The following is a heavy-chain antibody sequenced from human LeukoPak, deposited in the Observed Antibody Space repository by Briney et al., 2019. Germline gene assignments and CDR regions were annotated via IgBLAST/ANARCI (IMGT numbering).Heavy chain of an antibody. CDR2: INWNGGST. CDR3: APARNWNRNWFDP. Sequence: GGSLRLSCAASGFTFDDYGMSWVRQAPGKGLEWVSGINWNGGSTGYADSVKGRFAISRDNAKNTLYLQMNSLRAEDTAVYYCAPARNWNRNWFDPWGQGTLVTVSS. CDR1: GFTFDDYG. J-gene: IGHJ5*02. V-gene: IGHV3-20*04. D-gene: IGHD1-20*01.